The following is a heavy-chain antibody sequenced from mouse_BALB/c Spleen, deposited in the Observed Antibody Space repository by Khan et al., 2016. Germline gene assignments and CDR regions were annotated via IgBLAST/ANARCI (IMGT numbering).Heavy chain of an antibody. CDR2: IRNKANGYTT. V-gene: IGHV7-3*02. CDR1: EFTFTDYY. J-gene: IGHJ3*01. CDR3: ARDDGYAY. D-gene: IGHD2-3*01. Sequence: EVELVESGGGLVQPGGSLRLSCATSEFTFTDYYMSWVRQPPGKALEWLGFIRNKANGYTTEYSASVKGRFTISRDNSQSIIYLQMNTLRAEDSATYYCARDDGYAYWCQGTLVTVSA.